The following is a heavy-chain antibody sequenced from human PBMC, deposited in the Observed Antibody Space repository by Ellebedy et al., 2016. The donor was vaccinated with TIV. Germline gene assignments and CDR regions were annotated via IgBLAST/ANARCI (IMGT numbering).Heavy chain of an antibody. CDR3: ARDPLRLTGYSTSWCDF. CDR1: GFTFSSYS. J-gene: IGHJ5*01. V-gene: IGHV3-48*04. Sequence: GGSLRLSCAASGFTFSSYSMNWVRQAPGKGLEWVSYISSSSSTVHYADSVQGRFIVSRDNAKNSLFLQMNSLGAEDTAVYYCARDPLRLTGYSTSWCDFWGQGTLVTVSS. CDR2: ISSSSSTV. D-gene: IGHD2-2*01.